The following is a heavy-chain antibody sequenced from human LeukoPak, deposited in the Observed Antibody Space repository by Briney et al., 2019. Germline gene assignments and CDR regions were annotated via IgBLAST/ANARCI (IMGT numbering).Heavy chain of an antibody. CDR2: IYISGSGST. J-gene: IGHJ6*03. V-gene: IGHV4-61*02. CDR3: ARDKRVAVAGTYIYYYYMDV. CDR1: GGSISSGSYY. Sequence: SETLSLTCTVSGGSISSGSYYWSWIRQPAGKGLEWIGRIYISGSGSTNYNPSLKSRVTMSVDTSKNQFSLKLSSVTAADTAVYYCARDKRVAVAGTYIYYYYMDVWGNGTTVTISS. D-gene: IGHD6-19*01.